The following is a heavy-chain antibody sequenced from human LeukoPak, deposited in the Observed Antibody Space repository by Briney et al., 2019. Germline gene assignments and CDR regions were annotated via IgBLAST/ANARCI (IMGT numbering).Heavy chain of an antibody. D-gene: IGHD3-22*01. CDR2: ISGSGGST. CDR3: AIERWESWWLLQRYFEY. V-gene: IGHV3-23*01. J-gene: IGHJ4*02. Sequence: GGSLRLSCAASGFTFSSYAMSWVRQTPGKGLEWVSAISGSGGSTYYADSVKGRFTISRDNSKNTLYLQMNSLRAEDTAVYYCAIERWESWWLLQRYFEYWGQGTLVTVSS. CDR1: GFTFSSYA.